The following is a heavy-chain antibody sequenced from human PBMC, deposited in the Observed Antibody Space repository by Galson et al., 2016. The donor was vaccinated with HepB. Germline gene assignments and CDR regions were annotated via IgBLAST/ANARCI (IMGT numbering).Heavy chain of an antibody. V-gene: IGHV3-66*01. Sequence: SLRLSCAGPAFSISGDYMNWVRQAPGKGLEWVSLIHAGTRTSYSDFAKGRFLIATHNAKNTLHLQMNSLRVEDTAVYYCVRGSDLGSLWGQGTLATFSS. J-gene: IGHJ4*02. CDR2: IHAGTRT. CDR3: VRGSDLGSL. CDR1: AFSISGDY. D-gene: IGHD2-21*02.